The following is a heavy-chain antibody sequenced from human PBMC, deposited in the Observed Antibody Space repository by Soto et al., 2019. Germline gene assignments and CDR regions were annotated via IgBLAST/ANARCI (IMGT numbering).Heavy chain of an antibody. J-gene: IGHJ5*02. D-gene: IGHD1-1*01. V-gene: IGHV4-59*01. CDR3: ARAAETGGNWFDP. CDR1: CGSIISSY. Sequence: SETLSLTCTFSCGSIISSYWTWIRQPPGKGLEWIGHMYFSGTTNLNPSLKSRITMSVDTSKNQFSLKLSSVTAADTAVYYCARAAETGGNWFDPWGQGTLVTVSS. CDR2: MYFSGTT.